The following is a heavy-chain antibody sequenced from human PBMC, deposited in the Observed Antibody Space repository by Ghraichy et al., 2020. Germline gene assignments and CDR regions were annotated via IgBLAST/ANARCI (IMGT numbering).Heavy chain of an antibody. J-gene: IGHJ5*02. CDR1: GGSISSYY. V-gene: IGHV4-4*07. Sequence: SLTCTVSGGSISSYYWSWIRQPAGKGLEWIGRIYTSGSTNYNPSLKSRVTMSVDTSKNQFSLKLSSVTAADTAVYYCARDLQPVQLDFSTGWFDPWGQGTLVTVSS. CDR3: ARDLQPVQLDFSTGWFDP. D-gene: IGHD3/OR15-3a*01. CDR2: IYTSGST.